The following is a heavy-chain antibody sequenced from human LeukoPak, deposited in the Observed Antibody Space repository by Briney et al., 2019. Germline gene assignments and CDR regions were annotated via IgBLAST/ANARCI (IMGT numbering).Heavy chain of an antibody. Sequence: ASVKVSCKASGGTFSSYAISWVRQAPGQGLEWMGGIIPIFGTANYAQKFQGRVTITADESTSTAYMELSSLRSEDTAVYYCARGGWLQFLYYFDYWGQGTLVTVPS. CDR1: GGTFSSYA. CDR2: IIPIFGTA. J-gene: IGHJ4*02. D-gene: IGHD5-24*01. V-gene: IGHV1-69*13. CDR3: ARGGWLQFLYYFDY.